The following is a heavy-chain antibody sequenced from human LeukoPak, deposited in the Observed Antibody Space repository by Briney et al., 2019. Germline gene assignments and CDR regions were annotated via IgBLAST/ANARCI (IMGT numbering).Heavy chain of an antibody. J-gene: IGHJ5*02. CDR1: GGSISSANYS. CDR2: FYSSGST. CDR3: ARAAHDWNDEVDP. Sequence: SETLSLTCTVSGGSISSANYSWSWIRQPAGKGLEWIGHFYSSGSTNYNPSLKRRVTISVDTSKNQFSLRLSPVTAADTAMYYCARAAHDWNDEVDPWGQGTLVTVSS. D-gene: IGHD1-1*01. V-gene: IGHV4-61*09.